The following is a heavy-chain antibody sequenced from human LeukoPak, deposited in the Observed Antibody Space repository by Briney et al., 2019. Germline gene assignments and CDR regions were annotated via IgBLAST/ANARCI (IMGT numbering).Heavy chain of an antibody. J-gene: IGHJ4*02. CDR3: AVHWAVAGKYFDY. Sequence: QTGGSLRLSCAASGFTFSSYWMSWARQAPGKGLEWVANIKQDGSEKYYVDSVKGRFTISRDNAKNSLYLQMNSLRAEDTAVYYCAVHWAVAGKYFDYWGQGTLVTVSS. CDR2: IKQDGSEK. V-gene: IGHV3-7*01. D-gene: IGHD6-19*01. CDR1: GFTFSSYW.